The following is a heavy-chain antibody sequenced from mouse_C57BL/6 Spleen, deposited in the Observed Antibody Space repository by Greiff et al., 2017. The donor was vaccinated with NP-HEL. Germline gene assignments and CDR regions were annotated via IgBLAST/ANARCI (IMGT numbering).Heavy chain of an antibody. CDR1: GFNIKDYY. V-gene: IGHV14-2*01. CDR3: ARSLYYYGSSYWYFDV. CDR2: IDPEDGET. D-gene: IGHD1-1*01. Sequence: VQLKESGAELVKPGASVKLSCTASGFNIKDYYMHWVKQRTEQGLEWIGRIDPEDGETKYAPKFQGTATITADTSSNTAYLQLSSLTSEDTAVYYGARSLYYYGSSYWYFDVWGTGTTVTVSS. J-gene: IGHJ1*03.